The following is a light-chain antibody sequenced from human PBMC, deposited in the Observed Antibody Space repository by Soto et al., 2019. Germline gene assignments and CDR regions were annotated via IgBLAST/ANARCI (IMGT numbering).Light chain of an antibody. CDR2: DAS. CDR3: QQYDDLPFT. CDR1: QNIRTY. J-gene: IGKJ3*01. V-gene: IGKV1-33*01. Sequence: DLQMTQSPSSLSASVGDRVTITCQASQNIRTYLNWYQQKPGQAPKLLIVDASNLGIGVPSRFSGSGSGTDFTFTISSLQQEDIATDYCQQYDDLPFTFGPGTKVDIK.